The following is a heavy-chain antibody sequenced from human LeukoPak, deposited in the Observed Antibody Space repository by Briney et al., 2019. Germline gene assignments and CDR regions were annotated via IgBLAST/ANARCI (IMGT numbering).Heavy chain of an antibody. Sequence: PGGSLRLSCAASGFIFSNYSMNWVRQTPGKGLEWVSCISSSRNYIYYADSVKGRFTISRDNAKNSLYLQMDSLTAEDTAVYYCAREPGDSNYYYYYCMDVWGKGTTVTVSS. D-gene: IGHD4-11*01. CDR3: AREPGDSNYYYYYCMDV. J-gene: IGHJ6*03. CDR2: ISSSRNYI. V-gene: IGHV3-21*01. CDR1: GFIFSNYS.